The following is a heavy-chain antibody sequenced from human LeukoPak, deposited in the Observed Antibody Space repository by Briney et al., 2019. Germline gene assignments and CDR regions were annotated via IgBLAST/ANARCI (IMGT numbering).Heavy chain of an antibody. J-gene: IGHJ4*02. CDR2: INHSGST. D-gene: IGHD5-18*01. V-gene: IGHV4-34*01. Sequence: SETLSLTCAVYGGSFSGYYWSWIRQPPGKGLEWIGEINHSGSTNYNPSLKSRVTISVDTSKNQFSLRLRSVTAADTAVYYCAGDSYGLDYWDQGTLVTVSS. CDR3: AGDSYGLDY. CDR1: GGSFSGYY.